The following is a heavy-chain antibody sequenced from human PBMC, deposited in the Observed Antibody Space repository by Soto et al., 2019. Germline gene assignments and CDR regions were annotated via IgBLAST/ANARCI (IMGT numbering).Heavy chain of an antibody. CDR2: IYYSGST. CDR1: GGSISSYY. Sequence: KPSDTLSLTCIVSGGSISSYYWSWIRQPPGKGLEWIGYIYYSGSTNYNPSLKGRVTISVDTSKNQFSLKLSSVTAADTAVYYCAREKCLRTSLGAYYYGMDVWGQGTTV. V-gene: IGHV4-59*01. D-gene: IGHD3-16*01. CDR3: AREKCLRTSLGAYYYGMDV. J-gene: IGHJ6*02.